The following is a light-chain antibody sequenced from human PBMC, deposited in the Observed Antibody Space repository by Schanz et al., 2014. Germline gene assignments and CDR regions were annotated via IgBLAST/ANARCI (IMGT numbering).Light chain of an antibody. J-gene: IGLJ3*02. V-gene: IGLV1-40*01. CDR2: GNT. CDR1: DSNIGAGYD. Sequence: QSVLTQPPSVSGAPGQRVTISCIGSDSNIGAGYDVHWYQQLPGTAPKLLIYGNTNRPSRVPDRFSGSKSGTSASLAITGLQAEDEADYYCSTYDDSLDGHWVFGGGTKLTVL. CDR3: STYDDSLDGHWV.